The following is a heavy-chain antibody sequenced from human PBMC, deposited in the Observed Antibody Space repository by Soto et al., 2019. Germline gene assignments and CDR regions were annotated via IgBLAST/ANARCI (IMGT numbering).Heavy chain of an antibody. V-gene: IGHV3-11*01. J-gene: IGHJ4*02. CDR1: GFTFSDYY. D-gene: IGHD3-22*01. CDR2: ISSSGSTI. CDR3: AKGQGYYYDASGYTFDY. Sequence: GGSLRLSCAASGFTFSDYYMSWIRQAPGKGLEWVSYISSSGSTIYYADSVKGRFTISRDNSKNTLYLQMNHLRAEDTAVYSCAKGQGYYYDASGYTFDYWGQGTLVTVSS.